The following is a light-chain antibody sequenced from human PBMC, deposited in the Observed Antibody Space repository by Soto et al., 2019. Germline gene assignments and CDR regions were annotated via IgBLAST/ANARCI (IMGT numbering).Light chain of an antibody. CDR2: GVY. Sequence: EIVMTQSPTILSVSPGERATLCCRASQRVGSNLAWYQQKPGQAPRLLIYGVYTRAPGIPARFSGSGSGTEFTLTISSLQSEDFAVYYCQQYHSSPTRTFGQGTEVEIK. V-gene: IGKV3D-15*01. CDR3: QQYHSSPTRT. J-gene: IGKJ1*01. CDR1: QRVGSN.